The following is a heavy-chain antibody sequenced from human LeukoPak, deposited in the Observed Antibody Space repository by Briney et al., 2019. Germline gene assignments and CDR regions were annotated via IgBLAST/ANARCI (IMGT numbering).Heavy chain of an antibody. J-gene: IGHJ4*02. Sequence: SETLSLTCTVSGDSISRSSYFWAWIRQPPGKGLEWIGSVYSSGSTYYNPSLRSQITISVDTSKNQFSLKLSSVTAADTAVYYCARLRGYYGSGSYYGRALDYWGQGTLVTVSS. D-gene: IGHD3-10*01. V-gene: IGHV4-39*07. CDR3: ARLRGYYGSGSYYGRALDY. CDR1: GDSISRSSYF. CDR2: VYSSGST.